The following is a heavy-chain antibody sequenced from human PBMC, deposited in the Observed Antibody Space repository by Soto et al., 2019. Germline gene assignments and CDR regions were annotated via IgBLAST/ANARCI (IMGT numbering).Heavy chain of an antibody. D-gene: IGHD2-15*01. CDR3: AKDMEAATTNGDDYYYYGMDV. V-gene: IGHV3-30*18. Sequence: PGGSLRLSCAASGFTFSSYGMHWVRQAPGKGLEWVAVISYDGSNKYYADSVKGRFTISRDNSKNTLYLQMNSLRAEDTAVYYCAKDMEAATTNGDDYYYYGMDVWGQGTTVTVSS. CDR1: GFTFSSYG. CDR2: ISYDGSNK. J-gene: IGHJ6*02.